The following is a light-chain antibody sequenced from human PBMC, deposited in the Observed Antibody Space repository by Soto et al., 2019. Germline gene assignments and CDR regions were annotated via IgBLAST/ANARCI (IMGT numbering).Light chain of an antibody. J-gene: IGKJ2*01. CDR2: DAS. CDR3: QQYDSSPKYT. V-gene: IGKV3-20*01. Sequence: EIVLTQSPGTLSLSPGERATLSCRASQSVSSSYLAWYQQKPGQAPRLLIYDASSRATGIPDRFSGSGSGTGFTLTISRLEPEDFAVYYCQQYDSSPKYTFGQGTKLEIK. CDR1: QSVSSSY.